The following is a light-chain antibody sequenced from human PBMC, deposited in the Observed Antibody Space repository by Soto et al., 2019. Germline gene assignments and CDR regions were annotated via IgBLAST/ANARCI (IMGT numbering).Light chain of an antibody. J-gene: IGLJ2*01. Sequence: QSVLTQPPSVSGAPGQKVTIPCTGSSSNIGAGYDVHWYQQLPGAAPTLLIYGDNDRPSGVPDRFSGSKSGTAASLAITGLLAEDEADYYCESYDSSLRDVVFGGGTQLTVL. CDR2: GDN. CDR3: ESYDSSLRDVV. CDR1: SSNIGAGYD. V-gene: IGLV1-40*01.